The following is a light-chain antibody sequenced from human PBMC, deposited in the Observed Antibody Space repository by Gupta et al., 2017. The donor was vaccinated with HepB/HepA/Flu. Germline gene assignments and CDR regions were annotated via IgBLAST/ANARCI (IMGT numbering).Light chain of an antibody. Sequence: EIVLTQSPGTLSLSPGERATLSCRASQSVGSSNLAWYQQKPGQAPRLLIYGASSRATGIPDRFSDGGSGTEFTLTISRLEPEDFAVYYCHHEGSPPITFGGGTKVENK. CDR1: QSVGSSN. J-gene: IGKJ4*01. CDR3: HHEGSPPIT. V-gene: IGKV3-20*01. CDR2: GAS.